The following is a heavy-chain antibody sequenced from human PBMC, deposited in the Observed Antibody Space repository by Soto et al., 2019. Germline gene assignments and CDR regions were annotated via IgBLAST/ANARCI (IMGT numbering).Heavy chain of an antibody. V-gene: IGHV1-18*01. J-gene: IGHJ3*02. CDR3: ARSDLKYYDSSGKRLDGFDI. CDR2: ISAYNGNT. Sequence: ASGKVSCKASGYTFRRYGISWVRQAPGQGXEWMGWISAYNGNTNYAQKLQGRVTMTTDTSTSTAYMELRSLSSDDTAVYYCARSDLKYYDSSGKRLDGFDIWGQGTMVTVS. CDR1: GYTFRRYG. D-gene: IGHD3-22*01.